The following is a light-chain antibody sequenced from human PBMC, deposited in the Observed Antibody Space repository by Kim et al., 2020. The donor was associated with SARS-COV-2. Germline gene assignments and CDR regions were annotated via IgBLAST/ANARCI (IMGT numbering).Light chain of an antibody. J-gene: IGLJ3*02. Sequence: QPVLTQSPSASASLGASVKLTCTLSSGHSRNAIAWHQQQPERGPRYLMKLNSDGSHTKGDGIPDRFSGSSFGAERYLTISSLQSEDEADYYCQTWDTGIHVLGGGTQLTVL. V-gene: IGLV4-69*01. CDR2: LNSDGSH. CDR1: SGHSRNA. CDR3: QTWDTGIHV.